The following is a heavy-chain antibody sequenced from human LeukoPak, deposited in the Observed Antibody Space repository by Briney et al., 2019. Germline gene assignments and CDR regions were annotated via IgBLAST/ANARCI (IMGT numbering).Heavy chain of an antibody. V-gene: IGHV4-59*01. Sequence: SETLSLTCTVSGGSISSYYWSWVRQPPGKGLEWIGYIFYSGSTNYNPSLKSRVTISVDTSKNQFSLKLTSVTAADTAVYYCARGVPEYYDFWSGYFYYFDYWGQGTLVTVSS. CDR3: ARGVPEYYDFWSGYFYYFDY. J-gene: IGHJ4*02. D-gene: IGHD3-3*01. CDR1: GGSISSYY. CDR2: IFYSGST.